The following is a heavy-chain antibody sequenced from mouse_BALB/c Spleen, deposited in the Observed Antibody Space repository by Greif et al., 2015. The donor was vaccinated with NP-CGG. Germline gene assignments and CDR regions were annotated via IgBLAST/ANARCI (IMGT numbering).Heavy chain of an antibody. CDR1: GYTFTSYW. V-gene: IGHV1-7*01. J-gene: IGHJ2*01. Sequence: VKLVESGAELAKPGASVKMSCKASGYTFTSYWMHWVKQRPGQGLEWIGYINPSTGYTEYNQKFKDKATLTADKSSSTAYMQLSSLTSEDSAVYYCARRTTATYFDYWAKAPLSQSPQ. CDR2: INPSTGYT. CDR3: ARRTTATYFDY. D-gene: IGHD1-2*01.